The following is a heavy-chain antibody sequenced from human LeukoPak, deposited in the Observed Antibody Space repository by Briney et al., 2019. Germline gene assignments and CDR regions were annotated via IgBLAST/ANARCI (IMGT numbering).Heavy chain of an antibody. Sequence: GGSLRLSCVASGFNFSKNDMHWVRQTTERGLEWVSAIGVGGDTYYADPVKGRFTISRENGKNSVYLQMNSLRAGDTAVYFCAKAFDYNGLRGEGGSFDRWGQVALVTVSS. CDR2: IGVGGDT. CDR1: GFNFSKND. J-gene: IGHJ4*02. D-gene: IGHD4-11*01. V-gene: IGHV3-13*01. CDR3: AKAFDYNGLRGEGGSFDR.